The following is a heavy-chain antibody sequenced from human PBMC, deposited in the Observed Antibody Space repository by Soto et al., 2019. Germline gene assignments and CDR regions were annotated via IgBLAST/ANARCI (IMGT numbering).Heavy chain of an antibody. V-gene: IGHV3-7*01. Sequence: GQLVESGGGLFQPGESLRLSCAASSFTFSTSWINWVRQAPGKGLEWVASIGPDGSKRFYADSVRGRFTISRDNVDNSLYLQMDSLSGDDTSVYFCVRDRAYGAFDIWGQGTKVTVYS. CDR2: IGPDGSKR. CDR3: VRDRAYGAFDI. CDR1: SFTFSTSW. D-gene: IGHD3-16*01. J-gene: IGHJ3*02.